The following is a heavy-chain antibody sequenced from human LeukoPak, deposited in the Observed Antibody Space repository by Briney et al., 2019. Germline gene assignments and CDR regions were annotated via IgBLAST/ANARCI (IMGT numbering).Heavy chain of an antibody. D-gene: IGHD3-3*01. V-gene: IGHV4-34*01. CDR1: GGSFSGYY. CDR3: ARGSNDFWSGFRNWFDP. CDR2: INHSGST. Sequence: PSETLSLTCAVYGGSFSGYYWSWIRQPPGKGLEWIGEINHSGSTNYNPSLKSRVTISVDTSKNQFSLKLSSVTAADTAVYYCARGSNDFWSGFRNWFDPWGQGTLVTVSS. J-gene: IGHJ5*02.